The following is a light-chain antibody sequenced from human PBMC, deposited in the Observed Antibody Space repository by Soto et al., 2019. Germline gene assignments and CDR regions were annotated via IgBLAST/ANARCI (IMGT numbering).Light chain of an antibody. CDR3: NSFTTSSTYV. CDR2: EVN. V-gene: IGLV2-18*02. J-gene: IGLJ1*01. Sequence: QSVLTQPASASGSPGQSITISCTGTSSDIGSYNRVSWYQQPPGTAPKLIIYEVNNRPSGVPDRFSGSKSGNTASLTISGLQAEDEADYYCNSFTTSSTYVFGTGTKLTVL. CDR1: SSDIGSYNR.